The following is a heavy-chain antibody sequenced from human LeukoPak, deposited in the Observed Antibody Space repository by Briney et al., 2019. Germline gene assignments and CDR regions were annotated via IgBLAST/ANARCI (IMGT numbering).Heavy chain of an antibody. J-gene: IGHJ3*02. CDR1: GGFISSYY. CDR3: GIFFDDDDSSDGAVGI. CDR2: IYYSGST. D-gene: IGHD3-22*01. V-gene: IGHV4-59*01. Sequence: SETLSLTCTVSGGFISSYYWSWVRQPPGKGLEWVGYIYYSGSTNFNPSLKSRVTISVDPSKNQFSLDLGALSSADRAFFTCGIFFDDDDSSDGAVGIWDKGKMVTVSS.